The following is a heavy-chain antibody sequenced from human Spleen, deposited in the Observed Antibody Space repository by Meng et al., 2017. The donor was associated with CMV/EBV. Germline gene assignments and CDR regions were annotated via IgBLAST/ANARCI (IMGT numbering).Heavy chain of an antibody. CDR3: ARSPGWWTLDY. Sequence: SETLSLTCTVSGGTISSYYWSWIRQPPGKGLEWIGEVSHSGIAKYIPSLKSRVTIAIDITKNHFSLILTSVTAADTGVYFCARSPGWWTLDYWGQGALVTVSS. CDR2: VSHSGIA. CDR1: GGTISSYY. V-gene: IGHV4-59*08. J-gene: IGHJ4*03. D-gene: IGHD2-15*01.